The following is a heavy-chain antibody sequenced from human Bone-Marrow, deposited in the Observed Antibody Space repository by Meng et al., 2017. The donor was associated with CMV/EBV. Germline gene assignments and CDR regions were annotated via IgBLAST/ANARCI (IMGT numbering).Heavy chain of an antibody. CDR3: ARDSCSSTSCYIDYYYGMDV. V-gene: IGHV1-2*02. CDR1: GYTFTGYY. J-gene: IGHJ6*02. CDR2: INPNSGGT. D-gene: IGHD2-2*02. Sequence: ASVKVSCKASGYTFTGYYMHWVRQAPGQGLEWMGWINPNSGGTNYAQKFQGRVTMTRDTSISTAYMELSRLRSDDTAVYSCARDSCSSTSCYIDYYYGMDVWGQGTTVTVSS.